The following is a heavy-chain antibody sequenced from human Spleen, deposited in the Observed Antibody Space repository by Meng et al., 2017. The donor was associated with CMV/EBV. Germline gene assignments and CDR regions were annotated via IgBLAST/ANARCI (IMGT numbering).Heavy chain of an antibody. CDR2: INHSRSN. CDR3: ARDQTYIDLSSGYYIGSGDNWFDP. J-gene: IGHJ5*02. V-gene: IGHV4-34*01. CDR1: YY. D-gene: IGHD3-3*01. Sequence: YYWSWRRQPPGKGLEWIGKINHSRSNNYNPSLKDRFTISRDNAKNMLYLQMNSLRAEDTAVYYCARDQTYIDLSSGYYIGSGDNWFDPWGQGTLVTVSS.